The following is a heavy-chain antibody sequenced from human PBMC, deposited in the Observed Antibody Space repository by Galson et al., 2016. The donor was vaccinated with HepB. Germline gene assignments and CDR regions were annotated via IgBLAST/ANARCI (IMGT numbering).Heavy chain of an antibody. CDR2: ISISSTFI. D-gene: IGHD2/OR15-2a*01. J-gene: IGHJ6*02. CDR3: VRDELVPATLGTFYHYNGMDV. CDR1: GFTFSRYS. V-gene: IGHV3-21*01. Sequence: SLRLSCAASGFTFSRYSMNWVRQAPGKGLEWVSSISISSTFIYYADSVKGRFTISRDNVKDSLYLQMDSLRADDTAVYYCVRDELVPATLGTFYHYNGMDVWGQGTTVTVSS.